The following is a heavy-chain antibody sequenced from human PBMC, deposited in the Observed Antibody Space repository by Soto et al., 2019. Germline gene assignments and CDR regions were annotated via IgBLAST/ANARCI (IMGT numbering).Heavy chain of an antibody. CDR1: GFTFSTYA. D-gene: IGHD3-10*01. V-gene: IGHV3-23*01. CDR3: AKELLRLGESLERYFDY. J-gene: IGHJ4*02. CDR2: ISGSGTSR. Sequence: GGSLRLSCAASGFTFSTYAMSWVRQAPGKGLEWVSAISGSGTSRYYADSVKGRFTISRDNSKNTLFLQLNSLRVEDTAIYYCAKELLRLGESLERYFDYWGQGTLVTVSS.